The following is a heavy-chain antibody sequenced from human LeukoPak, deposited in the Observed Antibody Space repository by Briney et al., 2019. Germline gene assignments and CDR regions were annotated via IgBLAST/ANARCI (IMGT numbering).Heavy chain of an antibody. Sequence: GGSLRLSCAASGFTVSSNYMSWVRQAPGKGLEWVSGIYGGGSGSTFYAESVKGRFTISRDNSKNTLYLQMNSLRDEDTAIYYCAKDFTPDGIWDIDYWGRGTLITVSS. D-gene: IGHD1-14*01. V-gene: IGHV3-53*01. J-gene: IGHJ4*02. CDR2: IYGGGSGST. CDR3: AKDFTPDGIWDIDY. CDR1: GFTVSSNY.